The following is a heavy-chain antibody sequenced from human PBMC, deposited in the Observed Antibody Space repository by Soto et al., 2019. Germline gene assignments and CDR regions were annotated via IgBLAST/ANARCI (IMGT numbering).Heavy chain of an antibody. J-gene: IGHJ4*02. CDR1: GGSISSGCYY. V-gene: IGHV4-61*01. CDR2: IYYSGST. CDR3: ARMGVVGATTFDY. D-gene: IGHD1-26*01. Sequence: PSETLSLTCPVSGGSISSGCYYWSWIRQPPGKGLEWIGYIYYSGSTNYNPSLKSRVTISVDTSKNQFSLKLSSVTAADTALYYCARMGVVGATTFDYWGQGTLVTVSS.